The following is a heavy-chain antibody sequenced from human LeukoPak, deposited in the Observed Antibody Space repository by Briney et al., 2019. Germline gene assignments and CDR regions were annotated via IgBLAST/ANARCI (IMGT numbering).Heavy chain of an antibody. D-gene: IGHD4-17*01. J-gene: IGHJ3*02. V-gene: IGHV4-59*08. Sequence: SETPSLTCTVSGGSISSYYWSWIRQPPGKGLEWIGYIYYSGSTNYNPSLKSRVTISVDTSKNQFSLKLSSVTAADTAVYYCARHEDYGDYHDAFDIWGQGTMVTVSS. CDR3: ARHEDYGDYHDAFDI. CDR1: GGSISSYY. CDR2: IYYSGST.